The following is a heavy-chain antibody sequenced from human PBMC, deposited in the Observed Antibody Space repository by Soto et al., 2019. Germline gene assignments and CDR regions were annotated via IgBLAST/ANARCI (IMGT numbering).Heavy chain of an antibody. CDR3: AKAKYSSSYRNFDY. CDR2: IGGSGGST. Sequence: GSLRLSCAASGFTFSSYAMSWVRQAPGKGLEWVSAIGGSGGSTYYADSVKGRFTISRDNSKNTLYLQMNSLRAEDTAVYYCAKAKYSSSYRNFDYWGQGTLVTVSS. J-gene: IGHJ4*02. V-gene: IGHV3-23*01. CDR1: GFTFSSYA. D-gene: IGHD6-6*01.